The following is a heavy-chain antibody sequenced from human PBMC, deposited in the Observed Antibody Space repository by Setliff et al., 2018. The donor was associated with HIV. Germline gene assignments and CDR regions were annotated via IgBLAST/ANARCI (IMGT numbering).Heavy chain of an antibody. D-gene: IGHD5-12*01. V-gene: IGHV1-69*13. CDR2: ITPIFGTA. CDR3: ARMREMATINYYYNYMDV. CDR1: GGTFNSFA. Sequence: ASVKVSCKASGGTFNSFAISWVRQAPGQGLEWMGGITPIFGTAKYAQRFQGGVTITAGESTRTAYLELSSLRSEDTAVYYCARMREMATINYYYNYMDVWGTGTTVTVSS. J-gene: IGHJ6*03.